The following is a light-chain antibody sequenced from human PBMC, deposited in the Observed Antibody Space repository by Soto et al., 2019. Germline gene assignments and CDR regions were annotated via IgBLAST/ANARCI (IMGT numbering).Light chain of an antibody. V-gene: IGLV2-14*01. CDR1: SSDVGGFNY. Sequence: QSVLTQPASVSGSPGQSITISCTGTSSDVGGFNYVSWYQQHPGKAPKLLIFDVYSRPSGISNRFSGSKSGNTASLTISGLQAEDEADYYCSSYTTSSSYVCGAGTKLTVL. CDR3: SSYTTSSSYV. J-gene: IGLJ1*01. CDR2: DVY.